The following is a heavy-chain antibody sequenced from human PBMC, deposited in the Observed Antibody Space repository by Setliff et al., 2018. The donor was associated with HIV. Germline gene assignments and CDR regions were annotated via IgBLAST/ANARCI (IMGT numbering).Heavy chain of an antibody. Sequence: GGSLRLSCEASGFTFDDYGMNWVRQAPGKGLEWVSGINWNGRSTCDADFVKGRFTISRDNAKNSRYLQMNSLGAEDTALYYCARGGEYYSDSGGIYYYMDVWGKGTTVTVS. CDR1: GFTFDDYG. CDR3: ARGGEYYSDSGGIYYYMDV. J-gene: IGHJ6*03. CDR2: INWNGRST. D-gene: IGHD3-22*01. V-gene: IGHV3-20*04.